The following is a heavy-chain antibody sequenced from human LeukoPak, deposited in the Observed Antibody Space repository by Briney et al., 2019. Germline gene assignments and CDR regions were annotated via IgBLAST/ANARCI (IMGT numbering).Heavy chain of an antibody. J-gene: IGHJ3*02. V-gene: IGHV1-2*02. CDR1: GYTXSAYY. D-gene: IGHD2-15*01. Sequence: ASVKVSCKASGYTXSAYYVHWVRQAPGQGLEWMGCSNPNGATDYAQKFQGRVTMTRDTSISTAYMDLSSLRSDDTAVYYCARDEAASRDNALDMWGQGTMVTVSS. CDR3: ARDEAASRDNALDM. CDR2: SNPNGAT.